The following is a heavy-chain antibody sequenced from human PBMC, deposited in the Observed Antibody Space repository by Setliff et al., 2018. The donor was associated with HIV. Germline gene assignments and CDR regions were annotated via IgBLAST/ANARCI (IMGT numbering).Heavy chain of an antibody. Sequence: PGGSLRLSCSGSGFTFNDAWVSWVRQAPGKGLEWIARIKSKSEGATRDFAAPVKGRALILRDDSKNTVFLQMNSLQTEDTAVYYCAAGTGRSDFDYWGQGTLVTVSS. CDR1: GFTFNDAW. CDR2: IKSKSEGATR. CDR3: AAGTGRSDFDY. J-gene: IGHJ4*02. D-gene: IGHD1-1*01. V-gene: IGHV3-15*05.